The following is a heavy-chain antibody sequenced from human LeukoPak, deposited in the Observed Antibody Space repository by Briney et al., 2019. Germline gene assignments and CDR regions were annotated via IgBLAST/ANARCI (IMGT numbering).Heavy chain of an antibody. V-gene: IGHV4-59*01. CDR3: ARGPNCSGGSCNLNWFDP. CDR1: GGSISTYY. Sequence: SETLSLTCTVSGGSISTYYWSWIRQPPGKGLEWIGYIYYSGSTNYNPSLKSRVTISIDTSKNQFSLNLISVTAADTAVYYCARGPNCSGGSCNLNWFDPWGQGTLVTVSS. CDR2: IYYSGST. J-gene: IGHJ5*02. D-gene: IGHD2-15*01.